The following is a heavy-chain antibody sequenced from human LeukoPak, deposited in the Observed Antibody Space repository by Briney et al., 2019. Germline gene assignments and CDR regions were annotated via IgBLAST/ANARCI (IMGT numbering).Heavy chain of an antibody. Sequence: ASVKVSCKPSGYTFTSYDINGVRQATGQGLERMGSMNPNSGNTGYAQKAQGRVTMTRNTSISTDYMELSSVRSEDTAVYYCARGDIYYGSGSSPFDYWGQGTLVTVSS. CDR2: MNPNSGNT. CDR3: ARGDIYYGSGSSPFDY. D-gene: IGHD3-10*01. J-gene: IGHJ4*02. V-gene: IGHV1-8*01. CDR1: GYTFTSYD.